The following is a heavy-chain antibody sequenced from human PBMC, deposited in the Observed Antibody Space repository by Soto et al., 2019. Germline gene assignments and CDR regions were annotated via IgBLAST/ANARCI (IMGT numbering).Heavy chain of an antibody. CDR1: GFSFRDYF. CDR3: ASDDYTYYVY. J-gene: IGHJ4*02. CDR2: IGPYGNSI. V-gene: IGHV3-11*01. Sequence: GGSLRLSCAASGFSFRDYFMSWIRQAPGKGLEWVSYIGPYGNSIYYADSVKGRFTISRDDAKKSLYLHMNSLRAEDTAVYYCASDDYTYYVYWGKGSLVAASS. D-gene: IGHD3-3*01.